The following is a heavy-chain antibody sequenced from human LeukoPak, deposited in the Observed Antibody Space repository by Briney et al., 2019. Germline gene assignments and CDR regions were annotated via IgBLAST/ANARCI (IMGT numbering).Heavy chain of an antibody. D-gene: IGHD6-13*01. CDR3: ASGSSWTFDY. CDR2: INPNSGGT. J-gene: IGHJ4*02. Sequence: GASVKVSCKASGYTFTGYYMHWVRQAPGQGLEWMGRINPNSGGTNYAQKFQGRVTMTRNTSISTAYMELSSLRSEDAAVYYCASGSSWTFDYWGQGTLVTVSS. V-gene: IGHV1-2*06. CDR1: GYTFTGYY.